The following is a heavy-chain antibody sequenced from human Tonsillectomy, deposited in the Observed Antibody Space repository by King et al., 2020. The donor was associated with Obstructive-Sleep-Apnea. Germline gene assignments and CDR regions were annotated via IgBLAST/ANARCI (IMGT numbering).Heavy chain of an antibody. J-gene: IGHJ4*02. CDR2: IYYSGST. CDR1: GGSISSGDYY. CDR3: ARDPGDYYSSGNLDY. D-gene: IGHD3-22*01. Sequence: VQLQESGPGLVKPSQTLSLTCTVSGGSISSGDYYWSCIRQPPGKGLEWIGYIYYSGSTYYNPSLKSRVTISVDTSKNQCSQKLSSVTAADTAVYYCARDPGDYYSSGNLDYWRQGTLVTVST. V-gene: IGHV4-30-4*01.